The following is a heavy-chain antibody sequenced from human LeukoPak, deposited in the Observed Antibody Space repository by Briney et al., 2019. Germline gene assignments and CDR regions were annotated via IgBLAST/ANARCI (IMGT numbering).Heavy chain of an antibody. CDR2: INAGNGNT. Sequence: GASVKVSCKASGYTFTGYPIHWMRLAPGQRLEWMGWINAGNGNTKYSQKFQGRVTITRDTSASTAYMELSSLRSEDTAVYYCARDLDSSREDVWGQGTTVTVSS. D-gene: IGHD3-22*01. CDR1: GYTFTGYP. J-gene: IGHJ6*02. CDR3: ARDLDSSREDV. V-gene: IGHV1-3*01.